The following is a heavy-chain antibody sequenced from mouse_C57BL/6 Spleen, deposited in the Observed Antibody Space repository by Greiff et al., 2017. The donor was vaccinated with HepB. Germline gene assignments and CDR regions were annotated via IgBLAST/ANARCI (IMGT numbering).Heavy chain of an antibody. CDR1: GYSITSGYY. CDR2: ISYDGSN. CDR3: ARRGWDYLDY. J-gene: IGHJ2*01. Sequence: EVQRVESGPGLVKPSQSLSLTCSVTGYSITSGYYWNWIRQFPGNKLEWMGYISYDGSNNYNPSLKNRISITRDTSKNQFFLKLNSVTTEDTATYYCARRGWDYLDYWGQGTTLTVSS. D-gene: IGHD2-3*01. V-gene: IGHV3-6*01.